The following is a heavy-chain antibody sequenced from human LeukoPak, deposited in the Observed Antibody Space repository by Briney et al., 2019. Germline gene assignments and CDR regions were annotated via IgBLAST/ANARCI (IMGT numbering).Heavy chain of an antibody. CDR3: ARDRAGQPRFYSMDV. J-gene: IGHJ6*02. CDR1: GFTFSNYA. CDR2: ISGSGVAT. Sequence: PGGSLRLSCAASGFTFSNYAMSWVRQAPGKGLEWVSVISGSGVATDYADSVKGRFTISRDNSKNTLFLQMNSLRAEDTAMYYCARDRAGQPRFYSMDVWGQGTTVTVSS. V-gene: IGHV3-23*01. D-gene: IGHD3-10*01.